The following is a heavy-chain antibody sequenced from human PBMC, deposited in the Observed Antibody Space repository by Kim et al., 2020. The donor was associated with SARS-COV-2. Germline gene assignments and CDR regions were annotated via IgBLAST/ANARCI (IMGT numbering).Heavy chain of an antibody. V-gene: IGHV3-9*01. Sequence: GGSLRLSCAVSGFTFDDYAFHWVRQVPGKGLEWVSGISWNSDGVAYADFVQGRFIISRDNAKNSLYLQMNRLRPEDTALYHCAKTRHVSQFLIWYGFD. J-gene: IGHJ3*01. CDR3: AKTRHVSQFLIWYGFD. CDR2: ISWNSDGV. D-gene: IGHD3-3*01. CDR1: GFTFDDYA.